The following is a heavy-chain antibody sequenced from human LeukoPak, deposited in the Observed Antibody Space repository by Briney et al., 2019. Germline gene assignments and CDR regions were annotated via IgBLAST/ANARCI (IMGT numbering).Heavy chain of an antibody. CDR3: AREPTGTLLLAGPPVAFDI. CDR2: INPSGGST. D-gene: IGHD2-15*01. V-gene: IGHV1-46*01. Sequence: ASVKVSCKASGYTFTGYYMHWVRQAPGQGLEWMGIINPSGGSTSYAQKFQGRVTMTRDMSTSTVYMELSSLRSEDTAVYYCAREPTGTLLLAGPPVAFDIWGQGTMVTVSS. J-gene: IGHJ3*02. CDR1: GYTFTGYY.